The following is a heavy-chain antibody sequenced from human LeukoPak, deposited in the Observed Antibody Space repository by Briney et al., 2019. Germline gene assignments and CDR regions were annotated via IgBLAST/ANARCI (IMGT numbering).Heavy chain of an antibody. Sequence: GGSLRLSCAASGFTFSSYAMSWVRQAPGKGLEWVSAISGSGGSTYYADSVKGRFAISRDNSKNTLYLQMNSLRAEDTAVYYCAKDSSGYFFPTDYWGQGTLVTVSS. D-gene: IGHD3-22*01. J-gene: IGHJ4*02. CDR2: ISGSGGST. CDR3: AKDSSGYFFPTDY. CDR1: GFTFSSYA. V-gene: IGHV3-23*01.